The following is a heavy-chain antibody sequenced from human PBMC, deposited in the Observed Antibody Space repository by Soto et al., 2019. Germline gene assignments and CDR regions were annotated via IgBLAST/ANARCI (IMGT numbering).Heavy chain of an antibody. CDR3: AKDRNYYGSGELSPFDY. V-gene: IGHV3-30*18. CDR2: ISYDGSNK. Sequence: GGSLRLSCAASGFTFSSYGMHWVRQAPGKGLEWVAVISYDGSNKYYADSVKGRFTISRDNSKNTLYLQMNSLRAEDTAVYYCAKDRNYYGSGELSPFDYWGQGTLVTVSS. D-gene: IGHD3-10*01. CDR1: GFTFSSYG. J-gene: IGHJ4*02.